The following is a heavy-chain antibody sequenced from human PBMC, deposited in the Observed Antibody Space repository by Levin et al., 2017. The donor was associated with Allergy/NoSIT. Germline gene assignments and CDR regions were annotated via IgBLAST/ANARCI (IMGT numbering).Heavy chain of an antibody. Sequence: PSQTLSLTCAVSGYSISSGYYWGWIRQPPGKGLEWIGSIYHSGSTYYNPSLKSRVTISVDTSKNQFSLKLSSVTAADTAVYYCARGEYDYIWGSYRFPSYYYFDYWGQGTLVTVSS. V-gene: IGHV4-38-2*01. CDR3: ARGEYDYIWGSYRFPSYYYFDY. CDR2: IYHSGST. D-gene: IGHD3-16*02. J-gene: IGHJ4*02. CDR1: GYSISSGYY.